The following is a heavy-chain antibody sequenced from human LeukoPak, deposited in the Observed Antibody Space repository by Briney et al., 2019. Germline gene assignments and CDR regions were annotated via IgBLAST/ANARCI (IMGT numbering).Heavy chain of an antibody. J-gene: IGHJ6*03. D-gene: IGHD4-17*01. Sequence: SVKVSCKASGGTFSSYAISWVRQAPGQGLEWMGGIIPIFGTANYAQKFQGRVTITADESTSTAYMELSSLRSEDTAVYYCARVRVYGDYGTYYYYYMDVWGKGTTVTISS. V-gene: IGHV1-69*13. CDR2: IIPIFGTA. CDR1: GGTFSSYA. CDR3: ARVRVYGDYGTYYYYYMDV.